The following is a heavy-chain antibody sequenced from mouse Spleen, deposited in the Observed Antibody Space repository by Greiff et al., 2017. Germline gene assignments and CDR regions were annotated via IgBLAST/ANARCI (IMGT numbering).Heavy chain of an antibody. CDR3: ARERPTGTGYFDY. Sequence: VKLMESGAELVRPGTSVKVSCKASGYAFTNYLIEWVKQRPGQGLEWIGVINPGSGGTNYNEKFKGKATLTADKSSSTAYMQLSSLTSEDSAVYFCARERPTGTGYFDYWGQGTTLTVSS. J-gene: IGHJ2*01. V-gene: IGHV1-54*01. D-gene: IGHD4-1*02. CDR2: INPGSGGT. CDR1: GYAFTNYL.